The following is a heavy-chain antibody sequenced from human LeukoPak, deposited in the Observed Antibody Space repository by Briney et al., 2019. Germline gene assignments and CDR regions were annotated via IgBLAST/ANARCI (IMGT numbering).Heavy chain of an antibody. CDR1: GXTFSDYY. CDR3: ARDYASSGDGAFDI. J-gene: IGHJ3*02. Sequence: GGSLRLSCAASGXTFSDYYMSWVRQAPGKGPEWVSYISSSRSYTKYADSVKGRFTISRDNAKNSLYLQMNSLRAEDTAVYYCARDYASSGDGAFDIWGQGTMVTVS. CDR2: ISSSRSYT. D-gene: IGHD3-22*01. V-gene: IGHV3-11*05.